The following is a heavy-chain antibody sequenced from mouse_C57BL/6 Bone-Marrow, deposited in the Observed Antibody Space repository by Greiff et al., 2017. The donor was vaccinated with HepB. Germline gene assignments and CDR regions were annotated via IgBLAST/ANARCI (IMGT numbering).Heavy chain of an antibody. CDR1: GYTFTNYW. Sequence: QVQLQQSGAELVRPGTSVKMSCKASGYTFTNYWIGWAKQRPGHGLEWIGDIYPGGGYTNYNEKFKCKATLTADKSSSTAYMQFSSLTSEDSAIYYCARENYDYGVDYWGQGTTLTVSS. CDR2: IYPGGGYT. V-gene: IGHV1-63*01. CDR3: ARENYDYGVDY. D-gene: IGHD2-4*01. J-gene: IGHJ2*01.